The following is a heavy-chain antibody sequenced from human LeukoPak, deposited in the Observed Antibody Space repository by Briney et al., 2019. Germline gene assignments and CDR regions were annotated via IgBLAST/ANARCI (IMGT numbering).Heavy chain of an antibody. CDR2: IYYSGST. CDR3: ARDRGAWGDDAFYI. V-gene: IGHV4-59*01. J-gene: IGHJ3*02. Sequence: SETLSLTCTVSGGSFSSYYWSWIRQPPGKGLEWIGYIYYSGSTNYNPSLKSRITISVDTSKTQLSPQLSSVTAADTAVYYCARDRGAWGDDAFYIWGQGTMVTVSS. D-gene: IGHD3-16*01. CDR1: GGSFSSYY.